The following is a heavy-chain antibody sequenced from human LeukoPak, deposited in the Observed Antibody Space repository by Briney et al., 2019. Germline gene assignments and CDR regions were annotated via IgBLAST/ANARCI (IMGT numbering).Heavy chain of an antibody. J-gene: IGHJ4*02. Sequence: GGSLRLSCAASGFTFSSYSMNWVRQAPGKGLEWVSSISTSGGYIHYGDSVKGRFTMSRDNAKNSLYLQMDSLRAEDTAVYYCARDLVLSRSVGASEKVDYWGQGTLVTVSS. V-gene: IGHV3-21*01. D-gene: IGHD1-26*01. CDR3: ARDLVLSRSVGASEKVDY. CDR2: ISTSGGYI. CDR1: GFTFSSYS.